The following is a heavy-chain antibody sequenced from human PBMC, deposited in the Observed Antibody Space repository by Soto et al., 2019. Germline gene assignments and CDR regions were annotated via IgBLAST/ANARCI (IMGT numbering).Heavy chain of an antibody. CDR3: ARDLGGSGPLYYYYGMDV. V-gene: IGHV1-3*01. D-gene: IGHD3-10*01. CDR1: GYTFTSYA. J-gene: IGHJ6*02. CDR2: INAGNGNT. Sequence: ASVKVSCKASGYTFTSYAMHWVRQAPGQRLEWMGWINAGNGNTKYSQKFQGRVTITRDTSASTAYIELSSLRSEDTAVYYCARDLGGSGPLYYYYGMDVWGQGTTVTVSS.